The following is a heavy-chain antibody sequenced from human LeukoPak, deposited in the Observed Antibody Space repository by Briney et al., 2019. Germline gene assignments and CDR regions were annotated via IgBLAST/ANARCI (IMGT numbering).Heavy chain of an antibody. D-gene: IGHD2-15*01. J-gene: IGHJ3*02. CDR1: GYTFTSYG. V-gene: IGHV1-18*01. CDR3: ARDSSVVVAATVTNDAFDI. CDR2: ISAYNGNT. Sequence: ASVKVSCKASGYTFTSYGIGWVRQAPGQGLEWMGWISAYNGNTNYAQKLQGRVTMTTDTSTSTAYMELRSLRSDDTAVYYCARDSSVVVAATVTNDAFDIWGQGTMVTVSS.